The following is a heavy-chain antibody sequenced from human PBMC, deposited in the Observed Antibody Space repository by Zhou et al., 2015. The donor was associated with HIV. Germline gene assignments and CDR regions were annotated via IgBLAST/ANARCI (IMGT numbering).Heavy chain of an antibody. Sequence: QVQLVQSGAEVKKPGASVKVSCKASGYTFTSYYMHWVRQAPGQGLEWMGCLDPYSGDTDSAQKFQGRVTMTRDTSITTAYMDLTRLTSDDTAVYFCARVVRGVGAYFDYWGQGTLVTVSS. CDR3: ARVVRGVGAYFDY. V-gene: IGHV1-2*02. CDR2: LDPYSGDT. CDR1: GYTFTSYY. D-gene: IGHD1-26*01. J-gene: IGHJ4*02.